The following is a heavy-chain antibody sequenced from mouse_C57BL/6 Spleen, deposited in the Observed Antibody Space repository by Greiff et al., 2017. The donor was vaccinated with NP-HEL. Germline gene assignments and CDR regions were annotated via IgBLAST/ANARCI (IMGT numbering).Heavy chain of an antibody. Sequence: QVQLKQSGAELVKPGASVKLSCKASGYTFTEYTIHWVKQRSGQGLEWIGWFYPGSGSIKYNEKFKDKATLTADKSSSTVYMELSRLTSEDSAVYFCARHEERYYGSSSYAMDYWGQGTSVTVSS. D-gene: IGHD1-1*01. CDR1: GYTFTEYT. CDR2: FYPGSGSI. CDR3: ARHEERYYGSSSYAMDY. V-gene: IGHV1-62-2*01. J-gene: IGHJ4*01.